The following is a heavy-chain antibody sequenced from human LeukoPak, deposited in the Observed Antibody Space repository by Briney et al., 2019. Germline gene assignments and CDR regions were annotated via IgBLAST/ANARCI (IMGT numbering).Heavy chain of an antibody. V-gene: IGHV3-21*01. CDR1: GFTFSTDS. Sequence: GRSLRLSCPASGFTFSTDSMHSVRHAPGKWLEWVSSISSLSTYIYYADSVKGRFTVSRDNAKNSMYLQMNSLRAEDTAVYYCARAVAGTVWYFDLWGRGTLVTVSP. CDR3: ARAVAGTVWYFDL. D-gene: IGHD6-19*01. J-gene: IGHJ2*01. CDR2: ISSLSTYI.